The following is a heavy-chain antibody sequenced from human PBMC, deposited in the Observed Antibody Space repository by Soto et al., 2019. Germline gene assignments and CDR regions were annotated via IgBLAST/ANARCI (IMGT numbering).Heavy chain of an antibody. V-gene: IGHV4-30-2*01. CDR2: ICHSGNT. CDR3: ARVWFGESSWFDP. D-gene: IGHD3-10*01. J-gene: IGHJ5*02. CDR1: GGSITIGGYC. Sequence: QLQLQESGSGLVKPSQTLSLTCTVSGGSITIGGYCWSWIRQPPGQGLEWIGYICHSGNTYYNPSLKSRGTTSLARSKNQFSLNLSSVTAADTAVYYCARVWFGESSWFDPWGQGTLVTVSS.